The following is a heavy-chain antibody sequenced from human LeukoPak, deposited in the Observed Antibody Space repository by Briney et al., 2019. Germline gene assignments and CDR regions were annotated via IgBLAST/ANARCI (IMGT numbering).Heavy chain of an antibody. CDR3: ASGITMVRGVIIYYYYMYA. J-gene: IGHJ6*03. D-gene: IGHD3-10*01. V-gene: IGHV4-39*01. Sequence: SETLSLTCPVSGRSISSYYWGWIRQPLGKGMQWIGRIDFSGSHDLNPSLKSRVIISVDTSKNQFSLKLSSVTAADTAVYYCASGITMVRGVIIYYYYMYAWGKGATVTMSS. CDR2: IDFSGSH. CDR1: GRSISSYY.